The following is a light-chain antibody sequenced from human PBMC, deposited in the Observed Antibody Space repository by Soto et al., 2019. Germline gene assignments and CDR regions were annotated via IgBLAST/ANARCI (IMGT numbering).Light chain of an antibody. V-gene: IGLV3-21*02. CDR2: DDD. Sequence: SYELTQPPSVSVAPGQTARITCGGNNIGSKSVHWYQQKPGQAPVLVVYDDDDRPSGIPERFSGSNSGNTATLTIIRVEAGDEADYYCQMWDSSGEHVVFGGGTKLTVL. CDR3: QMWDSSGEHVV. CDR1: NIGSKS. J-gene: IGLJ2*01.